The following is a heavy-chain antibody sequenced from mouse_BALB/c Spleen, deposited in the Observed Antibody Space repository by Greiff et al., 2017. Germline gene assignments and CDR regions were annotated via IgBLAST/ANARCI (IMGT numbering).Heavy chain of an antibody. CDR2: IDPENGNT. V-gene: IGHV14-1*02. D-gene: IGHD2-1*01. CDR1: GFNIKDYY. J-gene: IGHJ4*01. CDR3: APIYYGNLYAMDY. Sequence: EVKLVESGAELVRPGALVKLSCKASGFNIKDYYMHWVKQRPEQGLEWIGWIDPENGNTIYDPKFQGKASITADTSSNTAYLQLSSLTSEDTAVYYCAPIYYGNLYAMDYWGQGTSVTVSS.